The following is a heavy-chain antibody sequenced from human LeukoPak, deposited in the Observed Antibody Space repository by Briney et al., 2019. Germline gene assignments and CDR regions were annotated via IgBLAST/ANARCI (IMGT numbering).Heavy chain of an antibody. Sequence: PGGSLRLSCAASGFTFSSYGISWVRQAPGKGLEWVSAISGSGGTTYYADSVKGRFTISRDNSKNTLYLQMNSLRAEDTAVYYCAKDSLYCSGGSCLYYYYYMDVWGKGTTVTISS. CDR2: ISGSGGTT. V-gene: IGHV3-23*01. J-gene: IGHJ6*03. D-gene: IGHD2-15*01. CDR1: GFTFSSYG. CDR3: AKDSLYCSGGSCLYYYYYMDV.